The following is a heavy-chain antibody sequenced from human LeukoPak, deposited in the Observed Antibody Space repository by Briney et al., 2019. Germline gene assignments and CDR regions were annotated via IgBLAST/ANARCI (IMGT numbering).Heavy chain of an antibody. D-gene: IGHD3-3*01. V-gene: IGHV3-23*01. J-gene: IGHJ4*02. CDR2: ISGSGGST. Sequence: GGSLRLSCAASGFTFSSYAMGWVRQAPGKGLEWVSAISGSGGSTYYADSVKGRFTISRDNSKNTLYLQMNSLRAEDTAVYYCAKDFWSGYYAPAYDYWGQGTLVTVSS. CDR1: GFTFSSYA. CDR3: AKDFWSGYYAPAYDY.